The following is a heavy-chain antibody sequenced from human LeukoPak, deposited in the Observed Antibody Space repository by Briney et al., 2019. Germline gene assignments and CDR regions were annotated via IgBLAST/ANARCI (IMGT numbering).Heavy chain of an antibody. CDR2: INAGNGNT. V-gene: IGHV1-3*01. CDR1: GYTFTSYA. CDR3: ARDLLTYYYGSGSYYNYGMDV. D-gene: IGHD3-10*01. Sequence: GASVKVSCKASGYTFTSYAMHWVRQAPGQRLEWMGWINAGNGNTKYSQKFQGRVTITRDTSASTAYMELSSLRSEDTAVYYCARDLLTYYYGSGSYYNYGMDVWGKGTTVPVSS. J-gene: IGHJ6*04.